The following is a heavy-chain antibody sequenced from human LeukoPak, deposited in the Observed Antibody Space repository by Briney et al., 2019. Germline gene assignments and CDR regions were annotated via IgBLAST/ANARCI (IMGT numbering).Heavy chain of an antibody. Sequence: GGSLRLSCAASGFTFSSYGMHWVRQAPGKGLERVAVISYDGSNKYYADSVKGRFTISRDNSKNTLYLQMNSLRAEDTAVYYCAKGPYQLLINNWFDLWGQGTLVTVSS. V-gene: IGHV3-30*18. CDR3: AKGPYQLLINNWFDL. J-gene: IGHJ5*02. D-gene: IGHD2-2*01. CDR1: GFTFSSYG. CDR2: ISYDGSNK.